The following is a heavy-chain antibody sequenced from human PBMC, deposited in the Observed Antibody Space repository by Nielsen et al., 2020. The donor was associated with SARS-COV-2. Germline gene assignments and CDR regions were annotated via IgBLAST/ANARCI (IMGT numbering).Heavy chain of an antibody. CDR3: ARHVVVPASDAFDI. CDR1: GGSISSYY. Sequence: SETLSLTCTASGGSISSYYWSWIRQPPGKGLEWIGYIYYSGSTNYNPSLKSRVTISVDTSKNQFSLKLSSVTAADTAVYYCARHVVVPASDAFDIWGQGTMVTVSS. V-gene: IGHV4-59*08. D-gene: IGHD2-2*01. J-gene: IGHJ3*02. CDR2: IYYSGST.